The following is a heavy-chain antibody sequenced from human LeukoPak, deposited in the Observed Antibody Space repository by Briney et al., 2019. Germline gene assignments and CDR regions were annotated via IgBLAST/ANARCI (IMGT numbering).Heavy chain of an antibody. CDR2: ISYDGSNK. V-gene: IGHV3-30-3*01. CDR1: GFTLSSFA. J-gene: IGHJ4*02. Sequence: PGGFLRHSCAAPGFTLSSFAMHRGRQAPGQGRGWGGVISYDGSNKYYADSVKGRFTISRDNSKNTLYLQMNSLRAEDTAVYYCARDNGYSSGWYLTDYWGQGTLVTVSS. D-gene: IGHD6-19*01. CDR3: ARDNGYSSGWYLTDY.